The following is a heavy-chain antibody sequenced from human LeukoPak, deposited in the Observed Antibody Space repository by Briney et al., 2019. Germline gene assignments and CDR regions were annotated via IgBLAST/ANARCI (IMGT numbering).Heavy chain of an antibody. CDR1: GFTFSSYW. CDR3: ASALPADHFDY. Sequence: PGGSLRLSCAASGFTFSSYWMSWVRQVPGKGLEWVANIKQYGSEKHYVDSVKGRFTISRDNAKNSLYLQMNSLRAEDTAVYYCASALPADHFDYWGQGTLVTVSS. V-gene: IGHV3-7*01. J-gene: IGHJ4*02. CDR2: IKQYGSEK.